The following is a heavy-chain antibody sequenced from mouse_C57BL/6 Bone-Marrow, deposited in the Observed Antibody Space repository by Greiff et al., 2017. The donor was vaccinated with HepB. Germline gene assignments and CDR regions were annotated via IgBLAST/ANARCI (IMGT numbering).Heavy chain of an antibody. CDR1: GFTFSSYA. CDR2: ISSGGDYI. Sequence: EVKVIESGAGLVKPGGSLKLSCAASGFTFSSYAMSWVRQTPEKRLEWVAYISSGGDYIYYADTVKGRFTISRDNARNTLYLQMSSLKSEDTAMYYCTRDRSTIQPYYYAMDYWGQGTSVTVSS. V-gene: IGHV5-9-1*02. CDR3: TRDRSTIQPYYYAMDY. J-gene: IGHJ4*01. D-gene: IGHD2-1*01.